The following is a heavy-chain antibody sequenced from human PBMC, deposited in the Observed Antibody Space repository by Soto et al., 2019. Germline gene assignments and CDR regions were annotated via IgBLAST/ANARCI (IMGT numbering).Heavy chain of an antibody. Sequence: EVQLVESGGGLVQPGGSLRLSCAASGFTFGNYWMHWVRQAPGKGLEWVSRMNGDGSTTDYADSVKGRFTVSRDNAKNTLYLQMNSLRAEDTAVYYCATAEVDYWGPGTLVTVSS. CDR2: MNGDGSTT. V-gene: IGHV3-74*01. CDR1: GFTFGNYW. CDR3: ATAEVDY. J-gene: IGHJ4*02.